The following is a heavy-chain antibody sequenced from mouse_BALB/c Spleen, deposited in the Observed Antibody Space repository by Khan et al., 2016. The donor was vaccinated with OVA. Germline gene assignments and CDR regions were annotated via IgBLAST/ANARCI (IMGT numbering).Heavy chain of an antibody. V-gene: IGHV1-7*01. J-gene: IGHJ3*01. CDR3: ARGGYGSFAY. Sequence: QVQLKQSGAELAKPGASVKMSCKASGYTFTSYWIHWVKQRPGQGLEWIGYINPSTGYTEYNQKFKDKATLTADKSSSTAYMQLSSLTSENSVVYYCARGGYGSFAYWGQGTLVTVSA. D-gene: IGHD1-1*02. CDR1: GYTFTSYW. CDR2: INPSTGYT.